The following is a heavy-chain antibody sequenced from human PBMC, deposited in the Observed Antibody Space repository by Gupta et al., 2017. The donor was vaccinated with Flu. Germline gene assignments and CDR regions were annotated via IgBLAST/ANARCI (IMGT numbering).Heavy chain of an antibody. CDR2: ASHSQYT. D-gene: IGHD2-8*01. CDR1: YY. J-gene: IGHJ5*02. CDR3: ARRKIMVAPDHGSGSWLDP. Sequence: YYWNWIRQSPGKGLEWIGHASHSQYTIYNPSLRGRVAISLDTSKNHFSLTLTDVTPADTAVYYCARRKIMVAPDHGSGSWLDPWGQGTLVTVSS. V-gene: IGHV4-59*01.